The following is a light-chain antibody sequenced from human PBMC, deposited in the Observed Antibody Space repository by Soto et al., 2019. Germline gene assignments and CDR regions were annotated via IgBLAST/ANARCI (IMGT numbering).Light chain of an antibody. Sequence: QSVLTQPRSVSGSPGQSVTISCTGTSSDVGGYNHVSWYQQHPGKAPKLMISDVSNRPSGVPDRFSGSKSGNTASLTISGLQVEDGADYYCCSFSRSFTDYVFGSGTKLTVL. V-gene: IGLV2-11*01. J-gene: IGLJ1*01. CDR2: DVS. CDR3: CSFSRSFTDYV. CDR1: SSDVGGYNH.